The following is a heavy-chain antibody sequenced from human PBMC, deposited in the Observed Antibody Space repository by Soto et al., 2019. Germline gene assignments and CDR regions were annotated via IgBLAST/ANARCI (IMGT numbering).Heavy chain of an antibody. J-gene: IGHJ6*02. CDR3: ARDNGGNSYYYYGMDV. D-gene: IGHD2-21*02. CDR1: GFTVSSNY. V-gene: IGHV3-53*01. Sequence: GGSLRLSCAASGFTVSSNYMSWVRQAPGKGLEWVSVIYSGGSTYYADSVKGRFTVSRDNSKNTLYLQMDSLRAEDTAVYYCARDNGGNSYYYYGMDVWGQGTTVTVSS. CDR2: IYSGGST.